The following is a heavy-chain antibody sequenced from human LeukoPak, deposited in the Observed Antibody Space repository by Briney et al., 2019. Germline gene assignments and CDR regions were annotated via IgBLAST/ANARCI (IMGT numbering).Heavy chain of an antibody. Sequence: GESLKISRKGSGYSFTSYWIGRGRQMPGKGLEWMGIIYPGDSGTRYSPSFKGQVTISTDKSISTAYLQWSSLKAEDTAMYYCARPMSSSGWIDYWGQGQLVIVSS. V-gene: IGHV5-51*01. CDR2: IYPGDSGT. CDR1: GYSFTSYW. CDR3: ARPMSSSGWIDY. D-gene: IGHD6-19*01. J-gene: IGHJ4*02.